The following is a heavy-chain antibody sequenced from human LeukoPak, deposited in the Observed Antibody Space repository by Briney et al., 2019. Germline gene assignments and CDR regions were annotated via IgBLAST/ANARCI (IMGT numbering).Heavy chain of an antibody. CDR1: GGFISSGDYY. V-gene: IGHV4-30-4*01. Sequence: SETLSLTCTVSGGFISSGDYYWTWIRQPPGKGLEWIGFIPYSDGTYYNPSLKSRLTISLDTSKNQFSLNLSSVTAADTAVYYCARGPSYCSGGSCYHHFSDYWGQGTLVTVSS. D-gene: IGHD2-15*01. J-gene: IGHJ4*02. CDR3: ARGPSYCSGGSCYHHFSDY. CDR2: IPYSDGT.